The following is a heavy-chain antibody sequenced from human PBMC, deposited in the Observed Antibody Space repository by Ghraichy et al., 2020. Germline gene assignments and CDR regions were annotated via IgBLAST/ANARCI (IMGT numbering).Heavy chain of an antibody. D-gene: IGHD3-22*01. J-gene: IGHJ4*02. V-gene: IGHV5-51*01. Sequence: GESLNISCKGSGYSFTSYWIGWVRQMPGKGLEWMGIIYPGDSDTRYSPSFQGQVTISADKSISTAYLQWSSLKASDTAMYYCARRGDSSGYYLDYWGQGTLVTVSS. CDR3: ARRGDSSGYYLDY. CDR1: GYSFTSYW. CDR2: IYPGDSDT.